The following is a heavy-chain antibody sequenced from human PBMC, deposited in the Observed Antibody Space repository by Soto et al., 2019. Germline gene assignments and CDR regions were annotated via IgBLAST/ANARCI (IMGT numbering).Heavy chain of an antibody. CDR3: ARGSLVSIFGVAPPGYGMDV. V-gene: IGHV4-4*07. D-gene: IGHD3-3*01. J-gene: IGHJ6*02. CDR2: IYTSVST. Sequence: SETLSLTCTVSGGSISSYYWSWIRQPAGRGLEWIGRIYTSVSTNYNPSLKSRVTMSVDTSKNQFSLKLSSVTAADTAVYYCARGSLVSIFGVAPPGYGMDVWGQRTTVIGSS. CDR1: GGSISSYY.